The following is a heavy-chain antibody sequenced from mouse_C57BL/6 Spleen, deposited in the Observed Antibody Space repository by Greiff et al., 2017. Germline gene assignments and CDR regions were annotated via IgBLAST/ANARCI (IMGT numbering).Heavy chain of an antibody. CDR2: INPSSGYT. V-gene: IGHV1-4*01. CDR1: GYTFTSYT. CDR3: ARWGITTVVADYAMDY. J-gene: IGHJ4*01. D-gene: IGHD1-1*01. Sequence: QVQLKESGAELARPGASVKMSCKASGYTFTSYTMHWVKQRPGQGLEWIGYINPSSGYTKYNQKFKDKATLTADKSSSTAYMQLSSLTSEDSAVYYCARWGITTVVADYAMDYWGQGTSVTVSS.